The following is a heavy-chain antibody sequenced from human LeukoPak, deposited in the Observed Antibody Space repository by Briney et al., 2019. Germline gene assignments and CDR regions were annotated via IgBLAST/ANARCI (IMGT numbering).Heavy chain of an antibody. CDR2: ISAYNGNT. J-gene: IGHJ6*03. V-gene: IGHV1-18*01. CDR1: GYTFTIYG. CDR3: ARDLRALGYYYYYYMDV. Sequence: ASVTLSFTASGYTFTIYGISWVRQAQGQGLGWMGWISAYNGNTNYAKKLQGRVTMTTDTSTSTAYMELRSLRSDDTAVYYCARDLRALGYYYYYYMDVWSKGTTVTVSS.